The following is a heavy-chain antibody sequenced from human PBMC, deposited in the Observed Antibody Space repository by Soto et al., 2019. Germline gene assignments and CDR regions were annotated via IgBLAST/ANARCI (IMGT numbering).Heavy chain of an antibody. J-gene: IGHJ4*02. CDR3: GPRGAVADPRGY. D-gene: IGHD6-19*01. CDR1: GGSFSDFY. Sequence: QVQLQQWGAGLLKPSETLSLTCAVYGGSFSDFYWTWIRQPPGKGLEWIGEINHSGSTNYNPSLKSLVAISVDTSKNQFSLHLTSVTAADTAVYYCGPRGAVADPRGYWGQGTLVTVSS. V-gene: IGHV4-34*01. CDR2: INHSGST.